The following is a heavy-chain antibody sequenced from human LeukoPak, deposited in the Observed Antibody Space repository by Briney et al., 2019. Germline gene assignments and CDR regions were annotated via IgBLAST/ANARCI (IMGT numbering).Heavy chain of an antibody. D-gene: IGHD3-22*01. CDR1: GYRFTSFW. CDR2: IYPGDSGT. J-gene: IGHJ4*02. Sequence: PGESLKISCKGSGYRFTSFWIGWVRPVPGKGREWRGMIYPGDSGTIYSPSFQGQVPISAAKSTSTAYLQWSSLTASDTATYYCARRRYYDSSGYYVPFDYWGQGTLVTVSS. CDR3: ARRRYYDSSGYYVPFDY. V-gene: IGHV5-51*01.